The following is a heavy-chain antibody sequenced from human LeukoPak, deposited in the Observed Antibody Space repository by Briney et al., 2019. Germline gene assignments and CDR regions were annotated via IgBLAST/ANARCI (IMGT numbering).Heavy chain of an antibody. J-gene: IGHJ6*03. CDR1: GGSISSYY. Sequence: SETLSLTCTVSGGSISSYYWSWIRQPPGKGLECIGYIHYSGSTNYNPSLKSRVTISVDTSKNQFSLKLSSVTAADTAVYYCARDGGDYYDSSGYYYHYMDVWGKGTTVTVSS. CDR2: IHYSGST. V-gene: IGHV4-59*01. CDR3: ARDGGDYYDSSGYYYHYMDV. D-gene: IGHD3-22*01.